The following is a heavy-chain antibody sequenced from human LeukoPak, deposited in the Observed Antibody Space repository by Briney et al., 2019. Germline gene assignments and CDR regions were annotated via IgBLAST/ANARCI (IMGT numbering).Heavy chain of an antibody. D-gene: IGHD3-22*01. V-gene: IGHV3-74*01. CDR2: INNDGSIT. Sequence: GGSLRLSCAASGFTFRTYWMHWVRQAPGKGLVWVSRINNDGSITSYADSVKGRFTISRDNAKNTLYLQMNSLRAEDTAVYYCVRDTDSSGYYYENFDYWGQGTLVTVSS. CDR3: VRDTDSSGYYYENFDY. CDR1: GFTFRTYW. J-gene: IGHJ4*02.